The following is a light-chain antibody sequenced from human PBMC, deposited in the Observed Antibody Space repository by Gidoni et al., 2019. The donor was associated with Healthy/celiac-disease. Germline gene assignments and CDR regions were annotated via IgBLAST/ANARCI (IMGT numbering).Light chain of an antibody. V-gene: IGKV1-39*01. CDR2: AAS. CDR3: QQSYSTLLT. Sequence: DLQMTQSPSSLSASVGDRVTIRCRASQSIRSYLKWYQQKPGKALKLLIYAASRLQSGVPSRFSGSGSGTDFNINIRSLQPEDFAPYSCQQSYSTLLTFGGGTKVEIK. CDR1: QSIRSY. J-gene: IGKJ4*01.